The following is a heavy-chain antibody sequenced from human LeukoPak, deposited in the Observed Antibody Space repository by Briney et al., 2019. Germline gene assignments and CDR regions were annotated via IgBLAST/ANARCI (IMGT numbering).Heavy chain of an antibody. Sequence: GGSLRLSCAASGFTFSSYAMRGVRQAPGKGGEGVAVISYDGSDKYCADSVKGRFTVSRDNSKNTLYLQMNTLRAEDTAVYYCARDPDIEAAYYFDYWGQGTLVTVSS. D-gene: IGHD6-25*01. CDR1: GFTFSSYA. CDR3: ARDPDIEAAYYFDY. CDR2: ISYDGSDK. J-gene: IGHJ4*02. V-gene: IGHV3-30*04.